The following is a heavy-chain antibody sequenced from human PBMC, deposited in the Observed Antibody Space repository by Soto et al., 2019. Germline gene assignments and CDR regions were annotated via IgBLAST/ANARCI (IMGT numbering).Heavy chain of an antibody. J-gene: IGHJ4*02. CDR3: VREPKVLPATRGPYDY. CDR2: TYYRSKWYN. V-gene: IGHV6-1*01. D-gene: IGHD2-15*01. Sequence: PSQTLSLTCAISGDSVSSNSAVWSWIRQSPSRGLEWLGRTYYRSKWYNDSALFVQSRITINPDTSKNQFSLQLNSVTPEDTAVYYCVREPKVLPATRGPYDYWGPGTLVTVSS. CDR1: GDSVSSNSAV.